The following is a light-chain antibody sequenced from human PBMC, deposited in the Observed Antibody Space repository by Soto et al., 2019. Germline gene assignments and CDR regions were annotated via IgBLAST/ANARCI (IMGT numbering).Light chain of an antibody. CDR1: SSNIGARFD. CDR2: DNN. Sequence: QSVLTQPPSVSGAPGQRVTISCAGSSSNIGARFDVHWYQLLPGTAPQLLIYDNNNRPSGVPDRFSGSKSGTSAALAITGLQAEDEADYYCQSYDSSLTGDVFGTGTKVTVL. V-gene: IGLV1-40*01. J-gene: IGLJ1*01. CDR3: QSYDSSLTGDV.